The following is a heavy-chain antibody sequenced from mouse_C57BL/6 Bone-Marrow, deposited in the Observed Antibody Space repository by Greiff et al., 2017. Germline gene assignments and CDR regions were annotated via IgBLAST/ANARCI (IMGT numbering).Heavy chain of an antibody. V-gene: IGHV1-31*01. CDR1: GYSFTGYY. J-gene: IGHJ2*01. CDR2: IYPYNGVS. Sequence: VQLKESGPELVKPGASVKISCKASGYSFTGYYLHWVKQSPGNILDWIGYIYPYNGVSSYNQKFKGKATLTVDKSSSTAYMELRSLTSEDSAVYYCAMDYYGYAYFDYWGQGTTLTVSS. CDR3: AMDYYGYAYFDY. D-gene: IGHD2-2*01.